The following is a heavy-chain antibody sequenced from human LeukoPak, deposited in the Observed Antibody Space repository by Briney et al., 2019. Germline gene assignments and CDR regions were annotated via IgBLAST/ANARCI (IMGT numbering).Heavy chain of an antibody. CDR1: GGSISSDNYY. CDR3: YGEVTSDFRYFDL. Sequence: SGTLSLTCTVSGGSISSDNYYWSWIRQPAGKGLEWIGRVNIRGSTDYNPSLKSRVTISVDTSKRQFSLKLTSVTAADTAVYYCYGEVTSDFRYFDLWGRGTLVTVSS. J-gene: IGHJ2*01. CDR2: VNIRGST. D-gene: IGHD3-10*01. V-gene: IGHV4-61*02.